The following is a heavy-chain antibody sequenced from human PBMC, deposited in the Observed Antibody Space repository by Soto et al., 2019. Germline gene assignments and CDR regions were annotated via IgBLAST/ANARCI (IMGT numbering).Heavy chain of an antibody. D-gene: IGHD3-22*01. V-gene: IGHV4-31*03. J-gene: IGHJ1*01. Sequence: QVQLQESGPGLVKPSQTLSLTCTVSGGSISSGAYYWSWIRQHPGKGLEWIGYIYYSGSTYYNPSLKSRVTISVDTSNNQFSLKLSSVTAADTAVYYCAIYDSSGSRGVQHWGQGTLVTVSS. CDR3: AIYDSSGSRGVQH. CDR2: IYYSGST. CDR1: GGSISSGAYY.